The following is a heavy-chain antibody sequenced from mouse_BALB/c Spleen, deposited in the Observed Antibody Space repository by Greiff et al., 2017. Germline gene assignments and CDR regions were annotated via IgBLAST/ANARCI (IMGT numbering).Heavy chain of an antibody. CDR2: IDPSDSYT. V-gene: IGHV1-69*02. J-gene: IGHJ4*01. CDR3: ARTQF. Sequence: QVQLQQPGAELVKPGASVKLSCKASGYTFTSYWMHWVKQRPGQGLEWIGEIDPSDSYTNYNQKFKGKATLTVDKSSSTAYMQLSSLTSEDSAVYYCARTQFWGQGTSVTVSS. CDR1: GYTFTSYW.